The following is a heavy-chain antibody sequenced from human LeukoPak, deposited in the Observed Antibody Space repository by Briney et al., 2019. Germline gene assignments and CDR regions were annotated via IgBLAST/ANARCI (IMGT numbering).Heavy chain of an antibody. J-gene: IGHJ4*02. D-gene: IGHD6-13*01. CDR1: GGSISSRSYY. CDR2: IYYSGIT. CDR3: ATLYRSSWSD. V-gene: IGHV4-39*01. Sequence: PSETLSLTCTVSGGSISSRSYYWGWIRQPPGKGLEWIGSIYYSGITYYNPSLKSRVTMAVDTSKNQFSLKVRSVTAADTAVYYCATLYRSSWSDWGQGTLVTVSS.